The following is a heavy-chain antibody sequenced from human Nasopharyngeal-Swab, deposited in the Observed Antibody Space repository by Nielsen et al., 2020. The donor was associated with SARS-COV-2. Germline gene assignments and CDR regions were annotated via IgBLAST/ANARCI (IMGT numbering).Heavy chain of an antibody. J-gene: IGHJ4*02. V-gene: IGHV3-30*18. CDR2: ISYDGSNK. CDR1: GFTFSSYG. Sequence: LKISCAASGFTFSSYGMHWVRQAPGKGLEWVAVISYDGSNKYYADSVKGRFTISRDNSKNTLYLQMNSLRAEDTAVYYCAKDSDTVDTAVFDYWGQGTLVTVSS. CDR3: AKDSDTVDTAVFDY. D-gene: IGHD5-18*01.